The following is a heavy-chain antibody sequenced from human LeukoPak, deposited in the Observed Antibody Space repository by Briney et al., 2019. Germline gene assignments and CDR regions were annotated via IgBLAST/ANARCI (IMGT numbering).Heavy chain of an antibody. V-gene: IGHV1-2*02. Sequence: ASVKVSCKASGYTFTGYYMHWVRQAPGQGLEWMGWINPNSGGTNYAQKFQGRVTMTRDTSISTAYMELSRLRSDDTAVYYCARTVSRGFGVNWFDPWGQGTLVTVSS. CDR2: INPNSGGT. CDR1: GYTFTGYY. D-gene: IGHD3-10*01. CDR3: ARTVSRGFGVNWFDP. J-gene: IGHJ5*02.